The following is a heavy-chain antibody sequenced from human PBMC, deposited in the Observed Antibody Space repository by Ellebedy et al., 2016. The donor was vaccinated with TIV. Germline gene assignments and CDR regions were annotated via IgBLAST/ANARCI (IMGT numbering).Heavy chain of an antibody. J-gene: IGHJ2*01. V-gene: IGHV3-23*01. Sequence: GGSLRLXXAASGFTFSSYAMSWVRQAPGKGLEWVSAISGSGGSTYYADSVKGRFTISRDNSKNTLYLQMNSLRAEDTAVYYCAKDHNNDWYFDLWGRGTLVTVSS. CDR1: GFTFSSYA. CDR3: AKDHNNDWYFDL. D-gene: IGHD2-8*01. CDR2: ISGSGGST.